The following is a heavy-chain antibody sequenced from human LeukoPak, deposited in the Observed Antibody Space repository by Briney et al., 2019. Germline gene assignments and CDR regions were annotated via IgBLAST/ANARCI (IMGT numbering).Heavy chain of an antibody. CDR1: GYTLTELS. V-gene: IGHV1-24*01. CDR3: ARVSGRPGVGADWDAFYI. J-gene: IGHJ3*02. Sequence: ASVKVSCKVSGYTLTELSMHWVRQAPGKGLEWMGGFDPEDGETIYAQKFQGRVTMTEDTSTDTAYMELSRLRSDDTAVYYCARVSGRPGVGADWDAFYIWGQGTMVTVSS. CDR2: FDPEDGET. D-gene: IGHD3-10*01.